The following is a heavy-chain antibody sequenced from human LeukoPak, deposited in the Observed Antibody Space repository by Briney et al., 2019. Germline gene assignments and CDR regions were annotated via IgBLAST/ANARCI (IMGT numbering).Heavy chain of an antibody. CDR3: ARVSARYSGYGPFDY. J-gene: IGHJ4*02. V-gene: IGHV3-21*01. CDR2: ISSSSSYI. CDR1: GFTFSSYS. Sequence: PGGSLRLSCAASGFTFSSYSMNWVRQAPGKGLEWVSSISSSSSYIYYADSVKGRFTISRDNAKNSLYLQMNSLRAEDTAVYYCARVSARYSGYGPFDYWGQGTLVTVSS. D-gene: IGHD5-12*01.